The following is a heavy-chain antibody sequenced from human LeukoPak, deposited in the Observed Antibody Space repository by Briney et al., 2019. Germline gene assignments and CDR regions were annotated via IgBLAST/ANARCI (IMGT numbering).Heavy chain of an antibody. D-gene: IGHD3-22*01. Sequence: PSETLSLTCTVSGGSISSSSYYWGWTRQPPGKWLKCIRIVDYSVSTYYNPSLKSRVTISVDTSKNQFSLKLSSVTAADTAVYYCASPRNGGYYEWGQGTLVTVSS. V-gene: IGHV4-39*01. CDR2: VDYSVST. J-gene: IGHJ4*02. CDR1: GGSISSSSYY. CDR3: ASPRNGGYYE.